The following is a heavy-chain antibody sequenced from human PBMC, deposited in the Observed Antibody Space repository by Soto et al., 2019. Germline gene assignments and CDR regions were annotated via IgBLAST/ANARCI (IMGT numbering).Heavy chain of an antibody. CDR1: GFTFSSYA. D-gene: IGHD2-2*01. CDR2: ISGSGGST. V-gene: IGHV3-23*01. Sequence: GGSLRLSCAASGFTFSSYAMSWVRQAPGKGLEWVSAISGSGGSTYYADSVKGRFTISRDNSKNTPYLQMNSLRAEDTAVYYCAKVHSQYQLLSGYYFDYWGQGSLVTVSS. J-gene: IGHJ4*02. CDR3: AKVHSQYQLLSGYYFDY.